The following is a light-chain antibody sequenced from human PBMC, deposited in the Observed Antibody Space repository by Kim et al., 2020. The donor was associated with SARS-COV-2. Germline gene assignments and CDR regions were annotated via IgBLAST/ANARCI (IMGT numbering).Light chain of an antibody. V-gene: IGLV1-40*01. CDR2: GNT. CDR1: SSNIGANYD. Sequence: QSVLTQPPSVSGAPGQRVTISCTGSSSNIGANYDVHWYQQLPGTAPKLLIHGNTNRPSGVPDRFSGSKSGTSASLAITGLQAEDEADYYCQSYDSSLSDSVFGGGTQLTVL. CDR3: QSYDSSLSDSV. J-gene: IGLJ3*02.